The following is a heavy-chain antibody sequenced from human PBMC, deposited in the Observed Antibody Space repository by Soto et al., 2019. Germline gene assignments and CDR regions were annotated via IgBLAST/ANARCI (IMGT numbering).Heavy chain of an antibody. Sequence: QVQLQESGPGLVKPSGTLSLTCAVSSGSISSSNWWSWVRQPPGKGLEWIGEIYHSGSTNHNPSLKSRVTISVDKSKNQFSLKLSSVTAADTAVYYCASAEKIIAAAGAFDIWGQGTMVTVSS. J-gene: IGHJ3*02. CDR2: IYHSGST. CDR3: ASAEKIIAAAGAFDI. D-gene: IGHD6-13*01. CDR1: SGSISSSNW. V-gene: IGHV4-4*02.